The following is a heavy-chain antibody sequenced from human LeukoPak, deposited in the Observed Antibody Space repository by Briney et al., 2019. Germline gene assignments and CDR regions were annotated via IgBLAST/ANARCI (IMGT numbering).Heavy chain of an antibody. CDR1: GFTFDDYA. D-gene: IGHD3-10*01. CDR2: ISWNSGNI. J-gene: IGHJ4*02. CDR3: AKGRSGYYYGSGPLDY. V-gene: IGHV3-9*03. Sequence: PGGSLRLSCAGSGFTFDDYAMHWVRQAPGKGLEWVSGISWNSGNIGYADSVKGRFIVSRDNAKNSLYLQMNSLRDEDMALYYRAKGRSGYYYGSGPLDYWGQGTLVTVSS.